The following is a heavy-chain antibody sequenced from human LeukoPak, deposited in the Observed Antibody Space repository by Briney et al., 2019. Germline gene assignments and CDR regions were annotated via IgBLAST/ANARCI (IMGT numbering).Heavy chain of an antibody. Sequence: GGSLRLTCVASGFTFSSLWMHWVRQAPGKGLEWVSRIDNDEITTNYADSVKGRFTISRDNAKNTLYLQMNSLRAEDTGVYYCARGGPGTGMDYWGQGALVTVSS. D-gene: IGHD1-1*01. CDR1: GFTFSSLW. V-gene: IGHV3-74*01. CDR2: IDNDEITT. CDR3: ARGGPGTGMDY. J-gene: IGHJ4*02.